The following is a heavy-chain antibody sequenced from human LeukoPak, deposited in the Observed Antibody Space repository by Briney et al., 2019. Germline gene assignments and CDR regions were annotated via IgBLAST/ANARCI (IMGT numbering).Heavy chain of an antibody. J-gene: IGHJ5*02. Sequence: ASVKVSCTASGYTFTSYDINWVRQATGQGLEWMGWMNPNSGNTGYAQKFQGRVTMTRNTSISTAYMELSSLRSEDTAVYYCARGGRYCSSTSCLGGWFDPWGQGTLVTVSS. CDR1: GYTFTSYD. CDR2: MNPNSGNT. D-gene: IGHD2-2*01. CDR3: ARGGRYCSSTSCLGGWFDP. V-gene: IGHV1-8*01.